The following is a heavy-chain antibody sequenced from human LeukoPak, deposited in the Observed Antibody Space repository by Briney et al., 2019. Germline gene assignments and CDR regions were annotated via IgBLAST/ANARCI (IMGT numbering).Heavy chain of an antibody. CDR3: ARGRYDSSGYYPNY. D-gene: IGHD3-22*01. J-gene: IGHJ4*02. CDR1: GGSISSGGYY. Sequence: SETLSLTCTVSGGSISSGGYYWSWIRQPPGKGLEWIGYIYHSGSTYYNPSLKSRVAISVDRSKNQFSLKLGSVTAADTAVYYCARGRYDSSGYYPNYWGQGTLVTVSS. V-gene: IGHV4-30-2*01. CDR2: IYHSGST.